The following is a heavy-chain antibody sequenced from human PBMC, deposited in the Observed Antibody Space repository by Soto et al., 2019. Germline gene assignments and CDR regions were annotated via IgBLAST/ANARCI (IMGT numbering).Heavy chain of an antibody. D-gene: IGHD2-15*01. CDR2: INPSGGST. J-gene: IGHJ6*02. CDR1: VYTFTSYY. Sequence: GASVKVCCKASVYTFTSYYMHWVRQAPGQGLEWMGIINPSGGSTSYAQKFQGRVTMTRDTSTSTVYMELSSLRSEDTAVYYCARDLPNRVVAPFDYYYYGMDVWGQGTTVTVSS. CDR3: ARDLPNRVVAPFDYYYYGMDV. V-gene: IGHV1-46*01.